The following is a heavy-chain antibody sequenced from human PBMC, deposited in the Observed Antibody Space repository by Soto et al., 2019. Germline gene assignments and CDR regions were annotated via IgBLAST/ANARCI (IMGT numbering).Heavy chain of an antibody. D-gene: IGHD6-6*01. CDR2: INAGNGNT. J-gene: IGHJ6*03. Sequence: VASVKVSCKASGYTFTSYAMHWVRQAPGQRLKWMGWINAGNGNTKYSQKFQGRVTITRDTSASTAYMELSSLRSEDTAVYYCARVRAARPTGGYYYYYMDVWGKGTTVTVSS. CDR1: GYTFTSYA. V-gene: IGHV1-3*01. CDR3: ARVRAARPTGGYYYYYMDV.